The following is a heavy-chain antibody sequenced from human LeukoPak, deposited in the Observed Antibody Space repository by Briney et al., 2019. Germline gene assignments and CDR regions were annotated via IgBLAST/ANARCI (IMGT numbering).Heavy chain of an antibody. J-gene: IGHJ4*02. CDR2: INPNSGGT. CDR3: ARLYYYDSSGHEENEYYFDY. CDR1: GYTFTGYY. D-gene: IGHD3-22*01. V-gene: IGHV1-2*02. Sequence: ASVKVSCKDSGYTFTGYYMHWVRQAPGQGLEWMGWINPNSGGTNYAQKFQGRVTMTRDTSISTAYMELSRLRSDDTAVYYCARLYYYDSSGHEENEYYFDYWGQGTLVTVSS.